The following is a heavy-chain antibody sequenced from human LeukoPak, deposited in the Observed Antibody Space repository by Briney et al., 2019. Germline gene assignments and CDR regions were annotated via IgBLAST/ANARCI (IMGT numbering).Heavy chain of an antibody. CDR3: AKGNSGYDYSNYYGMDV. Sequence: PGGSLRLSCAASGFTFSSYAMSWVRQAPGKGLEWVSAISGSGGSTYYADSVKGRFTISRDNSKNTLYLQMNSLRAEDTAVYYCAKGNSGYDYSNYYGMDVWGQGTTVTVSS. CDR2: ISGSGGST. J-gene: IGHJ6*02. V-gene: IGHV3-23*01. CDR1: GFTFSSYA. D-gene: IGHD5-12*01.